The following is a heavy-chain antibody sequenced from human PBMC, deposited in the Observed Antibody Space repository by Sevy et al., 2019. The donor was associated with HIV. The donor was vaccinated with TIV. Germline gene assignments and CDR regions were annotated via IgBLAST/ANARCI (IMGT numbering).Heavy chain of an antibody. J-gene: IGHJ4*02. V-gene: IGHV1-2*02. Sequence: ASVKVSCKASGYTFTGYYMHWVRQGPGQGLEWMGWINPNSGGTNYAQKFQGRVTMTRDTSMGTAYMELGRLGSDDTAVYYCARGGDSSSDYWGQGTLVTVSS. CDR3: ARGGDSSSDY. CDR2: INPNSGGT. CDR1: GYTFTGYY. D-gene: IGHD6-6*01.